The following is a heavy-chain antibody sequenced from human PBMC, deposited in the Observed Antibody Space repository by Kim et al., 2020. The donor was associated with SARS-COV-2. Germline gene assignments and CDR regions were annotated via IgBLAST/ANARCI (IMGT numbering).Heavy chain of an antibody. CDR2: ISAYNGNT. J-gene: IGHJ6*02. CDR1: GYTFTSYG. CDR3: AREPGTFQTYYYYGMDV. Sequence: ASVKVSCKASGYTFTSYGISWVRQAPGQGLEWMGWISAYNGNTNYAQKLQGRVTMTTDTSTSTAYMELRSLRSDDTAVYYCAREPGTFQTYYYYGMDVWGQGTTVTVSS. D-gene: IGHD1-1*01. V-gene: IGHV1-18*04.